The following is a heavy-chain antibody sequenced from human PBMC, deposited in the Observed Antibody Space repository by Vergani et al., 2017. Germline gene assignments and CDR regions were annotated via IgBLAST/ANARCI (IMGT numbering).Heavy chain of an antibody. CDR1: GFTSAGYA. CDR3: AKDLGTSSGGGWFDP. D-gene: IGHD6-6*01. J-gene: IGHJ5*02. CDR2: ISWNSNSI. V-gene: IGHV3-9*02. Sequence: EVQLEESGGGLVLPGRSLRLSCVASGFTSAGYAMHWVRQAPGKGLEVVSGISWNSNSIGYADSVKGRFTISKDNAKNSLYLQMNSRRAEDTALYYCAKDLGTSSGGGWFDPWGQGTLVTVSS.